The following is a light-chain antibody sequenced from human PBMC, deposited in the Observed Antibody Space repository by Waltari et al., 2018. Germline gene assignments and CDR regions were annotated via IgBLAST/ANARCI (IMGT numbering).Light chain of an antibody. CDR3: QNHERLPAT. CDR1: RSVSKY. CDR2: AAS. Sequence: EVVLTQSPGTLALSPGERATLPCRASRSVSKYLAWYQQRPCQALRLLSYAASTRATGVPDRFSGSGFGTDFSLTISRLEPEDFAVYYCQNHERLPATFGQGTKVEIK. V-gene: IGKV3-20*01. J-gene: IGKJ1*01.